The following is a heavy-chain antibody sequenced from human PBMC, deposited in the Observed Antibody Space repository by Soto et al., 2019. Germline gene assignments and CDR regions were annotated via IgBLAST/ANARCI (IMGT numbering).Heavy chain of an antibody. D-gene: IGHD6-19*01. Sequence: KPSETLSLTCTVSGASISAYAWSWIRQPAGKGLEWIGRLYSSGNTNYNPSFKSRLTMSADTSKNQFSLKLSSVTAADTAVYYCARGQYSSGWYVVDYWGQGTLVTVSS. CDR3: ARGQYSSGWYVVDY. J-gene: IGHJ4*02. CDR1: GASISAYA. CDR2: LYSSGNT. V-gene: IGHV4-4*07.